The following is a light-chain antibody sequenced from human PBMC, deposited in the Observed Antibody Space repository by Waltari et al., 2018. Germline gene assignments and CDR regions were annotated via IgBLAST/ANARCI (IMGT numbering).Light chain of an antibody. CDR3: QQYGNSAPIT. J-gene: IGKJ5*01. CDR2: GAS. Sequence: EIVLTQSPGTLSLSPGERVTLSCRASQRVNSRWLAWYQQKAGQAPRLLIYGASSRATGIPDRFSGSGSGTDFTLTISRLEPEDFAMYYCQQYGNSAPITFGQGTRLEIK. CDR1: QRVNSRW. V-gene: IGKV3-20*01.